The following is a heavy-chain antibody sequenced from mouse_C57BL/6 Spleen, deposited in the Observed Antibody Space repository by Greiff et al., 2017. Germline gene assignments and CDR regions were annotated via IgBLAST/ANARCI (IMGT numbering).Heavy chain of an antibody. V-gene: IGHV1-18*01. CDR3: ARIDSNYPYYAMDY. CDR2: INPNNGGT. CDR1: GYTFTDYN. D-gene: IGHD2-5*01. Sequence: VQLQQSGPELVKPGASVKIPCKASGYTFTDYNMDWVKQSHGKSLEWIGDINPNNGGTIYNQKFKGKATLTVDKSSSTAYMELRSLTSEDTAVYYCARIDSNYPYYAMDYWGQGTSVTVSS. J-gene: IGHJ4*01.